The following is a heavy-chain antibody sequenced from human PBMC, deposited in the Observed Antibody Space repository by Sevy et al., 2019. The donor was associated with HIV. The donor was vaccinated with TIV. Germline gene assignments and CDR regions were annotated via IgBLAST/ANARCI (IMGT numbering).Heavy chain of an antibody. CDR3: ATSYRIAVADFDY. CDR2: FDPEDGEI. CDR1: GYTLTESS. Sequence: ASVKVSCKVSGYTLTESSIHWVRQAPGKGLEWMGGFDPEDGEIIYAQKFQGRVTMTEDTSAETGYMELSSLRSDDTAVYYCATSYRIAVADFDYWGQGTQVTVSS. V-gene: IGHV1-24*01. D-gene: IGHD6-19*01. J-gene: IGHJ4*02.